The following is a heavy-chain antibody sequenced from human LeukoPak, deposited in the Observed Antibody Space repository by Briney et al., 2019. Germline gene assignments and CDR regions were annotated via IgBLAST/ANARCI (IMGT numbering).Heavy chain of an antibody. V-gene: IGHV1-58*02. CDR2: IVVGSGNT. CDR3: AADPTMIVVVNAFDI. Sequence: SVKVSCKASGFTFTSSAMQWVRQARGQRLEWIGWIVVGSGNTNYAQKFQERVTITRDMSTSTAYMELSSLGSEDTAVYYCAADPTMIVVVNAFDIWGQGTMVTVSS. D-gene: IGHD3-22*01. J-gene: IGHJ3*02. CDR1: GFTFTSSA.